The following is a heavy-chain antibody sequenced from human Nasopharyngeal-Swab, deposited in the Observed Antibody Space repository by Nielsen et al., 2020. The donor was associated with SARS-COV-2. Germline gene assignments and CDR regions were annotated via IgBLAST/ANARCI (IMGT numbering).Heavy chain of an antibody. V-gene: IGHV5-51*01. D-gene: IGHD6-13*01. CDR2: IYPGDSDT. J-gene: IGHJ6*02. Sequence: VRQMPGKGLEWMGIIYPGDSDTNYSPSFQGHVTISADKSISTAYLQWSSLKASDTAMYYCARFCIATSCYYGMDVWGQGTTVTVSS. CDR3: ARFCIATSCYYGMDV.